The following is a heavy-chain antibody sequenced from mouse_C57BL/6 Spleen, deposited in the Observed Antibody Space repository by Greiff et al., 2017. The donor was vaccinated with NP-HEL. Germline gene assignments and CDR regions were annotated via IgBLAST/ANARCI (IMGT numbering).Heavy chain of an antibody. CDR1: GFSLTSYG. V-gene: IGHV2-2*01. CDR3: ARTDSSGYGGFAY. Sequence: VNLVESGPGLVQPSQSLSITCTVSGFSLTSYGVHWVRQSPGKGLEWLGVIWSGGSTDYNAAFISRLSISKDNSKSQVFFKMNSLQADDTAIYYCARTDSSGYGGFAYWGQGTLVTVSA. D-gene: IGHD3-2*02. J-gene: IGHJ3*01. CDR2: IWSGGST.